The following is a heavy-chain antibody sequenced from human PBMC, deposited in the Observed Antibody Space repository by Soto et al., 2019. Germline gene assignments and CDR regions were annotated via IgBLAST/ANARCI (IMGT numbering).Heavy chain of an antibody. CDR1: GFTFSSYW. CDR2: IKGDGSER. Sequence: GGSLRLSCAASGFTFSSYWMSWVRQAPGKGLVWVANIKGDGSERHYVDSVKGRFTISRDNAKNSLFLQMNSLRVEDTAVYYCARDGCTSASCDVYGMDVWGQGTTVTV. J-gene: IGHJ6*02. V-gene: IGHV3-7*03. CDR3: ARDGCTSASCDVYGMDV. D-gene: IGHD2-2*01.